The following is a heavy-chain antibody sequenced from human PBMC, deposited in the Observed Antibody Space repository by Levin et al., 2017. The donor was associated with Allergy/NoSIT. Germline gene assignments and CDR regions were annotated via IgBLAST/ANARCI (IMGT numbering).Heavy chain of an antibody. CDR1: GYTFTNYG. V-gene: IGHV1-18*01. J-gene: IGHJ5*02. CDR3: ARDGVYDFRSPHYWGYFDL. D-gene: IGHD3/OR15-3a*01. CDR2: ISGYNGNT. Sequence: ASVKVSCKASGYTFTNYGVSWVRQFPGQGLEWMGWISGYNGNTIYPQKLQGRVTLTIDTSTTTVFMELRGLTSDDTALFYCARDGVYDFRSPHYWGYFDLWGQGTLVTVSS.